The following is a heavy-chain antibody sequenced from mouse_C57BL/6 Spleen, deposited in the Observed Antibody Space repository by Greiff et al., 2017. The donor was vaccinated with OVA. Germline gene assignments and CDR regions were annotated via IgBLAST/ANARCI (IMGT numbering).Heavy chain of an antibody. CDR3: TRDRDYYGSRNWYFDV. V-gene: IGHV5-9-1*02. CDR1: GFTFSSYA. D-gene: IGHD1-1*01. J-gene: IGHJ1*03. Sequence: DVQLVESGEGLVKPGGSLKLSCAASGFTFSSYAMSWVRQTPVKRLEWVAYISSGGDYIYYADTVKGRFTISRDNARNTLYLQMSSLKSEDTAMYYCTRDRDYYGSRNWYFDVWGTGTTVTVSS. CDR2: ISSGGDYI.